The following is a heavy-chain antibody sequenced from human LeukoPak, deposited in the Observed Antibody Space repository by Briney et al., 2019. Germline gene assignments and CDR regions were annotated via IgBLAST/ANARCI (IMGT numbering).Heavy chain of an antibody. D-gene: IGHD2-21*02. J-gene: IGHJ3*02. CDR1: GGSFSGYY. CDR2: INHSGST. V-gene: IGHV4-34*01. CDR3: TRDQLYCGGDCYHAFDI. Sequence: PSETLSLTCAVSGGSFSGYYWSWIRQPPGKGLEWIGEINHSGSTNYNPSLKSRVTISVDTSKNQFSLKLSSVTAADTAVNYCTRDQLYCGGDCYHAFDIWGQGTMVTVSS.